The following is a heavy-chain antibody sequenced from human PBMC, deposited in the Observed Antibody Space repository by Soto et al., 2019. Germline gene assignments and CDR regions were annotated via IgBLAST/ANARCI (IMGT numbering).Heavy chain of an antibody. CDR1: GGSISSGGYS. J-gene: IGHJ6*02. CDR3: ATHPYFDYGYGMDL. V-gene: IGHV4-30-2*01. D-gene: IGHD1-26*01. Sequence: QLQLQESGSGLVKPSQTLSLTCAVSGGSISSGGYSWGGIRQPPGEGLEWIGCIYHSGSTYYNPSPKRRTHTSANRTNKPSSMKTSSLTAADTAVYCTATHPYFDYGYGMDLWGQGTTVTVSS. CDR2: IYHSGST.